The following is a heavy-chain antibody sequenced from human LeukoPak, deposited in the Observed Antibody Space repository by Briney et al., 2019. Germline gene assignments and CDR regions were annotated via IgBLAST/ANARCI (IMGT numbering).Heavy chain of an antibody. J-gene: IGHJ4*02. CDR1: GGSISSNAYC. D-gene: IGHD6-19*01. Sequence: SETLSLTCTVSGGSISSNAYCWAWIRQPPGKGLEWIGSIYYSGSTYYNPSLKSRVTISVDTSKNQFSLKLSSVTAADTAVYYCARRRAIAVAGISQADFDYWGQGTLVTVSS. CDR2: IYYSGST. V-gene: IGHV4-39*01. CDR3: ARRRAIAVAGISQADFDY.